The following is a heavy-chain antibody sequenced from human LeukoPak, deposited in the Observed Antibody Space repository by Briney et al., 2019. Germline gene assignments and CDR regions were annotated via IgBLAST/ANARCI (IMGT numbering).Heavy chain of an antibody. V-gene: IGHV3-33*01. CDR1: GFTFSSYG. CDR3: ARDSSGYLRAYYYYYYMDV. J-gene: IGHJ6*03. Sequence: GRSLRLSCAASGFTFSSYGMHWVRQAPGKGLEWVAVIWYDGSNKYYADPVKGRFTISRDNSKNTLYLQMNSLRAEDTAVYYCARDSSGYLRAYYYYYYMDVWGKGTTVTVSS. CDR2: IWYDGSNK. D-gene: IGHD3-22*01.